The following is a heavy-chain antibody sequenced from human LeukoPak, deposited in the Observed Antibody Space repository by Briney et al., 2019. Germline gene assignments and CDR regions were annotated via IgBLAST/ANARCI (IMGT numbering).Heavy chain of an antibody. CDR2: ISGSGGST. Sequence: GGSLRLSCAASGFTFSSYAMSWVRQAPGKGLEWVSAISGSGGSTYYADSVKGRFTISRDNSKNTLYLQMNSLRAEGTAVYYCAKGNEYYYDSSGPSDYWGQGTLVTVSS. CDR1: GFTFSSYA. V-gene: IGHV3-23*01. J-gene: IGHJ4*02. CDR3: AKGNEYYYDSSGPSDY. D-gene: IGHD3-22*01.